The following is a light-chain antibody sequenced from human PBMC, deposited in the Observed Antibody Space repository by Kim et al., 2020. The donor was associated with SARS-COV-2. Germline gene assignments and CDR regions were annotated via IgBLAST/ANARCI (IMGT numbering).Light chain of an antibody. CDR3: QTWGSGIQV. Sequence: AAVRLTCTLNRENSNNISAWHEQQPEKAPEYLVKLNRGGSHIEGVGLPDRFSGSSSGAARFLTISSLQSDDQADYYCQTWGSGIQVFGGGTQLTVL. CDR2: LNRGGSH. J-gene: IGLJ2*01. CDR1: RENSNNI. V-gene: IGLV4-69*01.